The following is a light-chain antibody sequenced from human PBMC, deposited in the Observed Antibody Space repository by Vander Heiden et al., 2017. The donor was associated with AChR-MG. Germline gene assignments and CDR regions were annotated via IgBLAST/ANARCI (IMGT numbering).Light chain of an antibody. CDR2: DAS. CDR1: QTVSSF. Sequence: DIVLTQSPATLSLSPGETATLSCRASQTVSSFLAWYQQKPGQAPRLLIYDASNRATGIPATFSGRGSGTDFTLTISSLKPEASAVYYCQQRSNWPFTFGQRTKLELK. V-gene: IGKV3-11*01. CDR3: QQRSNWPFT. J-gene: IGKJ2*01.